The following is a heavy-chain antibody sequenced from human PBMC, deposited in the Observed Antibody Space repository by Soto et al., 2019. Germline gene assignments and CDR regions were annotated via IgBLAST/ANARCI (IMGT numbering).Heavy chain of an antibody. CDR3: EREDDGGDTLDV. D-gene: IGHD2-21*02. V-gene: IGHV4-31*03. CDR1: GGSISSGGYY. J-gene: IGHJ6*02. Sequence: SETLSLTCTVSGGSISSGGYYWSWIRQHPGKGLECIGYIYYSGSTYYNPSLKSRVTISVDTSKNQFSLKLSSVTAADTAVYFCEREDDGGDTLDVWGQGTTVTVSS. CDR2: IYYSGST.